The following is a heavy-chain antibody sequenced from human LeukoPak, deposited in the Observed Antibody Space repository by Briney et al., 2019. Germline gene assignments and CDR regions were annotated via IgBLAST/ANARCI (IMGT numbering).Heavy chain of an antibody. V-gene: IGHV3-48*03. Sequence: GGSLRLSCAASGFTFSNYEMNWVRQAPGKGLEWISYISSVSSTIYYADSVKGRFTTSRDNAKNSLFLQMNSLRAEDTAVYFCARMKRIEFDYWGQGTLVTVSS. CDR3: ARMKRIEFDY. J-gene: IGHJ4*02. CDR2: ISSVSSTI. D-gene: IGHD2-15*01. CDR1: GFTFSNYE.